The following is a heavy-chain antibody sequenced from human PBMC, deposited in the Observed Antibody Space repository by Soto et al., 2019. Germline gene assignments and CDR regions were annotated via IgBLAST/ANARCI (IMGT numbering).Heavy chain of an antibody. Sequence: ETLSGTCDVSGGSRYSSNWWTWVRQTPGNGLEWIGAIHHSGSTNYNPSLKSRVTISADKSNNQFFLNLASVTASDTAMIYVTRRGGRGSGVFMNDWLGPWRQGTQVAVSS. CDR3: TRRGGRGSGVFMNDWLGP. V-gene: IGHV4-4*02. CDR2: IHHSGST. J-gene: IGHJ5*02. D-gene: IGHD3-3*01. CDR1: GGSRYSSNW.